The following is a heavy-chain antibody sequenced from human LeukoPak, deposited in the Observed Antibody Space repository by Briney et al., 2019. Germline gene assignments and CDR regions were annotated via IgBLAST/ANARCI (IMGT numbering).Heavy chain of an antibody. CDR3: ARGNGYGDPRWFDP. CDR2: ISAYNGKT. J-gene: IGHJ5*02. CDR1: GYTFTSYG. D-gene: IGHD4-17*01. V-gene: IGHV1-18*01. Sequence: GASVKVSCKASGYTFTSYGISWVRQAPGQGLEWMGWISAYNGKTHNAQKLQGRVTMTTDTSTSTAYMELRGLRSDDTAVYYCARGNGYGDPRWFDPWGQGTLVTVSS.